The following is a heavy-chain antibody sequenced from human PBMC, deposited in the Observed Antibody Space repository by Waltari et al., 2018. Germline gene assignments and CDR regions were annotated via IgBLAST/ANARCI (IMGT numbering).Heavy chain of an antibody. CDR1: GGSISSSSYY. CDR2: IHSSGSN. Sequence: QLQLQESGPGLVKPSETLSLTCTVSGGSISSSSYYWGWIRQPPGKGLEWIGSIHSSGSNYYNPSLKSRVTISVDTSKSHFSLKLSSVTAADTAVYYYARGLRGGSGSYYSLDYWGQGTLVIVSS. CDR3: ARGLRGGSGSYYSLDY. V-gene: IGHV4-39*07. J-gene: IGHJ4*02. D-gene: IGHD3-10*01.